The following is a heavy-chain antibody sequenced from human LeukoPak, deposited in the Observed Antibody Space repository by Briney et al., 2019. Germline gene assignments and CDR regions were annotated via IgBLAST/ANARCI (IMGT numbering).Heavy chain of an antibody. J-gene: IGHJ6*03. Sequence: GASVKVSCKASGGTFSSYAISWVRQAPGQGLEWMGGIIPIFGTANYAQKFQGRVTITADESTSTAYMELSSLRSEDTAVYYCARSETPLRSGSTSKDYYYYYMDVWGKGTTVTVSS. CDR1: GGTFSSYA. CDR3: ARSETPLRSGSTSKDYYYYYMDV. V-gene: IGHV1-69*13. D-gene: IGHD1-26*01. CDR2: IIPIFGTA.